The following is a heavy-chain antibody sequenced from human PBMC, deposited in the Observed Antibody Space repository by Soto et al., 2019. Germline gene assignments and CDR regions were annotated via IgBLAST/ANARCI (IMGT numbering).Heavy chain of an antibody. V-gene: IGHV4-38-2*01. D-gene: IGHD3-10*01. Sequence: SETLSLTCAVSGYSISSGYYWGWIRQPPGKGLEWIGSIYHSGSTYYNPSLKSRVTISVDTSKNHFSLKLSSVTAADTAVYYCARALVLLWFGELRPWFDPWGQGTLVTVSS. CDR3: ARALVLLWFGELRPWFDP. J-gene: IGHJ5*02. CDR1: GYSISSGYY. CDR2: IYHSGST.